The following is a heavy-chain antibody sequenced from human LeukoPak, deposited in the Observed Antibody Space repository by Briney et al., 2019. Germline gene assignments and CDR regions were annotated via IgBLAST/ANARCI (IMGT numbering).Heavy chain of an antibody. J-gene: IGHJ4*02. CDR2: INHSGST. D-gene: IGHD3-3*01. CDR1: GGSISGYY. CDR3: ARTSDFWSGYHDY. Sequence: SETLSLTCTVSGGSISGYYWSWIRQPPGKGLEWIGEINHSGSTNYNPSLKSRVTISVDTSKNQFSLKLSSVTAADTAVYYCARTSDFWSGYHDYWGQGTLVTVSS. V-gene: IGHV4-34*01.